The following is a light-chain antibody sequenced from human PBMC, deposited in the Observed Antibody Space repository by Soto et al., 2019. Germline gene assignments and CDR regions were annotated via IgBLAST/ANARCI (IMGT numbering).Light chain of an antibody. V-gene: IGKV3-20*01. J-gene: IGKJ4*01. CDR2: DAS. CDR3: QQYGSSPT. Sequence: EVELTQSPAILSLSPGETATLSCRASQSVSSYLAWYQQKPGQAPRLLIYDASNRATGIPARFSGSGSGTDFTLTISRLEPEDFAVYYCQQYGSSPTFGGGTKVDIK. CDR1: QSVSSY.